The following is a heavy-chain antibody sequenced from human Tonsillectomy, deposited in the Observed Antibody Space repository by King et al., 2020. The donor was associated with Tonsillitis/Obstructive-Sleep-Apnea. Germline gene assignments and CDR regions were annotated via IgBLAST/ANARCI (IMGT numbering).Heavy chain of an antibody. V-gene: IGHV5-51*01. J-gene: IGHJ5*02. D-gene: IGHD5-18*01. Sequence: VQLVESGAEVKKAGESLKISCKGSGYNFANNWIGWVRQMPGKGLEWMGIIYPGDSDTRYSPPFQGQVTISADKSISTAYLHWSSLKASDTAIYYCARRSGYSYGNWFDLWGQGMLVTVSS. CDR2: IYPGDSDT. CDR3: ARRSGYSYGNWFDL. CDR1: GYNFANNW.